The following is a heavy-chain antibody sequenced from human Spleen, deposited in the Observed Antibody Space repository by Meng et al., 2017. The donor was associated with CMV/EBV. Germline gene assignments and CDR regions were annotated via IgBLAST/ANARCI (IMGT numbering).Heavy chain of an antibody. CDR1: GYP. D-gene: IGHD2-2*02. CDR2: INSNSGAT. J-gene: IGHJ6*02. Sequence: GYPTHWVRQAPGQGLEWMGWINSNSGATHFAQKFQGRVTMTRDTSISTAYMELSSLRSDDTAVYYCARDVGALTSCYTCYYYGMDVWGQGTTVTVSS. V-gene: IGHV1-2*02. CDR3: ARDVGALTSCYTCYYYGMDV.